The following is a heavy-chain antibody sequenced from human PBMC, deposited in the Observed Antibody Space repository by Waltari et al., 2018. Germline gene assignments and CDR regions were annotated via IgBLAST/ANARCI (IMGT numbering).Heavy chain of an antibody. CDR2: ISSSSYI. J-gene: IGHJ4*02. Sequence: EVQLVESGGGLVKPGGSLRLSCAASGFTFSSYSMNWVRQAPGKGLEWVSSISSSSYIYYADSVKGRFTISRDNAKNSLYLQMNSLRAEDTAVYYCARDYYLAVAGRTFDYWGQGTLVTVSS. CDR1: GFTFSSYS. V-gene: IGHV3-21*01. CDR3: ARDYYLAVAGRTFDY. D-gene: IGHD6-19*01.